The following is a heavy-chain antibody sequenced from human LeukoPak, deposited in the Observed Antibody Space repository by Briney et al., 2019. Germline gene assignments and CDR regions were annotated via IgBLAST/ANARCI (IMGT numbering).Heavy chain of an antibody. CDR3: AKGRASVVPAAVGGFDP. V-gene: IGHV3-23*01. CDR2: ISGSGGST. Sequence: GGSLRLSCAASGFTFSSYAMSWVRQAPGKGLEWVSAISGSGGSTYYADSVKGRFTISRDNSKNTLYLQMNSLRAEDTAVYYCAKGRASVVPAAVGGFDPWGQGTLVTVSS. CDR1: GFTFSSYA. J-gene: IGHJ5*02. D-gene: IGHD2-2*01.